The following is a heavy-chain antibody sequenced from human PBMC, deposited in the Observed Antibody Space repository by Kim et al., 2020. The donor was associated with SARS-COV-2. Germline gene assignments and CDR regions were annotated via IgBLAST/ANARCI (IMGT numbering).Heavy chain of an antibody. J-gene: IGHJ4*02. Sequence: VKGRYTISRDNAKNSVYLQMNSLRAEDTAVYYCSRGRYCSSTSCQNALDYWGQGTLVTVSS. D-gene: IGHD2-2*01. V-gene: IGHV3-11*06. CDR3: SRGRYCSSTSCQNALDY.